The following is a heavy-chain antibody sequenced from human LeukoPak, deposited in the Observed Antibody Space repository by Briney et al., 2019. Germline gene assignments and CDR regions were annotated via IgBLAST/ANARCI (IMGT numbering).Heavy chain of an antibody. CDR3: ARGYASEPWLVISRGLGYFDY. J-gene: IGHJ4*02. CDR1: GGSFSGYY. Sequence: PSGTLSLTCAVYGGSFSGYYWSWIRQPPGKGLEWIGEINHSGSTNYNPSLKSRVTISVDTSKNQFSLKLSSVTAADTAVYYCARGYASEPWLVISRGLGYFDYWGQGTLVTVSS. CDR2: INHSGST. V-gene: IGHV4-34*01. D-gene: IGHD3-9*01.